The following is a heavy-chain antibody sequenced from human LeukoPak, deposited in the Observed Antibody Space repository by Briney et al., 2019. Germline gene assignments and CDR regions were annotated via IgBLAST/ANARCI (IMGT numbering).Heavy chain of an antibody. Sequence: PAETLSLTCAVYGGSFSGYYWSWIRQPPGKGLEWIGEINHSGSTNYNPSLKSRVTISVDSSKNQFSLKLSSVTAADTAVYYCARGLPPEYFQHWGQGTLVTVS. CDR2: INHSGST. V-gene: IGHV4-34*01. J-gene: IGHJ1*01. CDR3: ARGLPPEYFQH. CDR1: GGSFSGYY.